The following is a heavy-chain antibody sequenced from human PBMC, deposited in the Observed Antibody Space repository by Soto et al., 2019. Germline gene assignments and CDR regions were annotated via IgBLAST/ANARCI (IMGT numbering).Heavy chain of an antibody. Sequence: GGSLRLSCAASGFTFSSYSMNWVRQAPGKGLEWVSSISSSSSYIYYADSVKGRFTISRDNAKNSLYLQMNSPRAEDTAVYYCARDLRAYYPYYYGKDVWGQGTTVTESS. J-gene: IGHJ6*02. CDR3: ARDLRAYYPYYYGKDV. CDR2: ISSSSSYI. CDR1: GFTFSSYS. V-gene: IGHV3-21*01.